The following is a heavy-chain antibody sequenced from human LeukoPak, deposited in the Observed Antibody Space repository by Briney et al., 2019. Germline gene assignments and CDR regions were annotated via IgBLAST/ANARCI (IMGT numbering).Heavy chain of an antibody. J-gene: IGHJ4*02. Sequence: SETLSLTCAVYGGSFSGYYWSWIRQPPGKGLEWIGEINHSGSTNYNPSLKSRVTISVDTSKNQFSLKLSSVTAADTAVYYCARGRDYYDSSGFLFGYWGQGTLVTVPS. D-gene: IGHD3-22*01. V-gene: IGHV4-34*01. CDR3: ARGRDYYDSSGFLFGY. CDR2: INHSGST. CDR1: GGSFSGYY.